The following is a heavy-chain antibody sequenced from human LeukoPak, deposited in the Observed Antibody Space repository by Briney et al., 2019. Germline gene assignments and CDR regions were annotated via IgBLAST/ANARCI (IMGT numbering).Heavy chain of an antibody. CDR2: ISYDGNSK. D-gene: IGHD6-19*01. Sequence: GTSLRLSCAVSGFTISSHGMHWVRQAPGKGLEWVAMISYDGNSKYYGDSVKGRFTISRDSSKNTLYLQMDSLRTEDTAVYYCAKDWGSSGWYNYFDPWGQGTLVTVSS. CDR3: AKDWGSSGWYNYFDP. V-gene: IGHV3-30*18. J-gene: IGHJ5*02. CDR1: GFTISSHG.